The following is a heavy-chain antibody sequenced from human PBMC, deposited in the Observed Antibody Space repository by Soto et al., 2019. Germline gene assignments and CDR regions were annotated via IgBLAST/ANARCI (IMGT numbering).Heavy chain of an antibody. CDR2: IYSSGST. CDR1: GGTLSGYY. D-gene: IGHD3-3*01. Sequence: SETLSLTCTVTGGTLSGYYWTWIRQSAGGGLEWIGRIYSSGSTNYNPSLKSRVTISLDTSMSHFSLRLRSVSAADTAVYYCARGQRFSDWFDPWGQGTLVTVTS. J-gene: IGHJ5*02. V-gene: IGHV4-4*07. CDR3: ARGQRFSDWFDP.